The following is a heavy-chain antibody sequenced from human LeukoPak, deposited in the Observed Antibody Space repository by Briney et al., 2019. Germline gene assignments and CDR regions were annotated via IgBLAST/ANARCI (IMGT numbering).Heavy chain of an antibody. J-gene: IGHJ4*02. CDR1: AGSIRSYH. CDR2: IYYTGSS. D-gene: IGHD5-18*01. V-gene: IGHV4-59*08. Sequence: SETLSLTCTVSAGSIRSYHWNWIRQSPGRGLEWIGYIYYTGSSNYSPSLKSRVTMSVDTSKSQFSLRLSSVTASDTAVYYCARGPLDTAMVDFDYWGQGTLVTVSS. CDR3: ARGPLDTAMVDFDY.